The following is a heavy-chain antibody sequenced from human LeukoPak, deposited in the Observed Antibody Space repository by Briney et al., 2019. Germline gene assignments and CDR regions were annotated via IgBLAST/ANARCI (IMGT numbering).Heavy chain of an antibody. V-gene: IGHV3-64*01. CDR1: GFTFSSYA. CDR2: ISSNGGST. CDR3: ARDLGSGWTYFDY. J-gene: IGHJ4*02. D-gene: IGHD6-19*01. Sequence: GGSLRHSCAASGFTFSSYAMHWVRQAPGKGLEYVSAISSNGGSTYYANSVKGRFTISRDNSKNTLYLQMGSLRAEDMAVYYCARDLGSGWTYFDYWGQGTLVTVSS.